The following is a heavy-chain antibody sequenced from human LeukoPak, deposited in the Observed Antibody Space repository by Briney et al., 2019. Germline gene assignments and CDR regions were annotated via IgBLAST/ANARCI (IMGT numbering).Heavy chain of an antibody. CDR1: GYTFTSYG. D-gene: IGHD3-9*01. V-gene: IGHV1-18*01. Sequence: GASVKVSCKASGYTFTSYGISWVRQDPGQGLEWMGWISAYNGNTNYAQKLQGRVTMTTDTSTSTAYMELRSLRSDDTAVYYCARNYDILTGYFRPGYYYYYMDVWGKGTTVTISS. CDR3: ARNYDILTGYFRPGYYYYYMDV. CDR2: ISAYNGNT. J-gene: IGHJ6*03.